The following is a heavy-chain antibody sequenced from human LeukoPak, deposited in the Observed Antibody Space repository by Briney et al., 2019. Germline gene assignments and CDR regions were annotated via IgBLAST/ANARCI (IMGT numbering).Heavy chain of an antibody. Sequence: GPLRLSCAASGFTFGHYWMTWVRQSPGKGLEWIGEIHHRGSTTYNPSLKSRVTISVDTPKNQFSLKMTSVTAADTAIHYCARGEDYDYWNRFGRRHNWFDAWGQGTLVTVSS. D-gene: IGHD3/OR15-3a*01. J-gene: IGHJ5*02. CDR1: GFTFGHYW. CDR3: ARGEDYDYWNRFGRRHNWFDA. V-gene: IGHV4-34*01. CDR2: IHHRGST.